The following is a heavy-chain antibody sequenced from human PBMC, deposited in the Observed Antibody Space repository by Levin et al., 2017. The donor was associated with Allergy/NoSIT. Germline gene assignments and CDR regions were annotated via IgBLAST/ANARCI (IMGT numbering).Heavy chain of an antibody. Sequence: ASVKVSCKASGYTFTGYYMNWVRQAPGQGLEWMGWINPNSGGTNYAQKFQGSVTMTRDTSISTAYMELSRLRSDDTAVYYCARDGLTITMVRGVNHWFDPWGQGTLVTVSS. CDR1: GYTFTGYY. CDR3: ARDGLTITMVRGVNHWFDP. D-gene: IGHD3-10*01. J-gene: IGHJ5*02. V-gene: IGHV1-2*02. CDR2: INPNSGGT.